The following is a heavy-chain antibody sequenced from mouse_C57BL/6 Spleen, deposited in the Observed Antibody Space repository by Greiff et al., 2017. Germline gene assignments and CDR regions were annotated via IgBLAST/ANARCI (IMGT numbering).Heavy chain of an antibody. Sequence: QVQLQQSGAELVRPGASVKLSCKASGYTFTDYYINWVKQRPGQGLEWIARIDPGSGNTYYNEKFKGKATLTAEKSSSTASMQLSSLTSEDSAVYLCAREDDYGGYFDVWGAGGAVSVS. CDR1: GYTFTDYY. CDR3: AREDDYGGYFDV. D-gene: IGHD2-4*01. CDR2: IDPGSGNT. V-gene: IGHV1-76*01. J-gene: IGHJ1*01.